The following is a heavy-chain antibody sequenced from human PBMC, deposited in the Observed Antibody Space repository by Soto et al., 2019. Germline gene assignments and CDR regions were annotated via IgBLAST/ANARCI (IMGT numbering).Heavy chain of an antibody. CDR2: VLPVLGTT. Sequence: QVQLEQSGAEVKKPGSSVKVSCKASGGSFTSYPISWVRQAPGQGLEWVGTVLPVLGTTNYARSFQGRITITADESTSTAYLELMSLRSEDTAIYYCARDRAHRGFDYWGQGTLVTVSS. V-gene: IGHV1-69*18. CDR1: GGSFTSYP. CDR3: ARDRAHRGFDY. D-gene: IGHD2-21*01. J-gene: IGHJ4*02.